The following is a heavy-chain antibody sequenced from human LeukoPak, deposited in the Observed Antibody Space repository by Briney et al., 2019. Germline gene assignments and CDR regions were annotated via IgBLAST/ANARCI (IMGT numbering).Heavy chain of an antibody. V-gene: IGHV4-34*01. CDR2: IRHSGST. CDR1: GGSFSGYS. Sequence: YPSETLSLTCAVYGGSFSGYSWSWIRQPPGKGLEWIGEIRHSGSTNYNPSLKSRVTISVDTSKNQFSLKLSSVTAADTAVYYCARYNYDFWSGHSKWFDPWGQGTLVTVSS. D-gene: IGHD3-3*01. CDR3: ARYNYDFWSGHSKWFDP. J-gene: IGHJ5*02.